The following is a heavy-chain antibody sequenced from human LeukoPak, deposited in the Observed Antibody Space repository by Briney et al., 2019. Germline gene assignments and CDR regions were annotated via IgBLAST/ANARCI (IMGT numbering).Heavy chain of an antibody. CDR3: ARDGSYARSFDY. CDR2: IYSGGST. J-gene: IGHJ4*02. CDR1: GFTVSVNY. D-gene: IGHD2-2*01. Sequence: PGGSLRLSCAASGFTVSVNYMSWVRQAPGKGLEWVSVIYSGGSTYYADSVKGRFTISRDNSKNTAYLQMSSLRAEDTAVYYCARDGSYARSFDYWGQGTLVTVSS. V-gene: IGHV3-53*01.